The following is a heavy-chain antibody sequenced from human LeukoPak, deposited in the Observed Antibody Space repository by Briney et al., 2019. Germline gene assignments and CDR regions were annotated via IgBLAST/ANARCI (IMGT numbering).Heavy chain of an antibody. J-gene: IGHJ4*02. CDR2: IYYSGST. CDR3: ASQGYSGYTLDY. Sequence: SETLSLTCTVSGGSISSYYWSWIRQPPGKGLEWIGYIYYSGSTNYNPPLKSRVTISVDTSKNQFSLKLSSVTAADTAVYYCASQGYSGYTLDYWGQGTLVTVSS. CDR1: GGSISSYY. V-gene: IGHV4-59*08. D-gene: IGHD5-12*01.